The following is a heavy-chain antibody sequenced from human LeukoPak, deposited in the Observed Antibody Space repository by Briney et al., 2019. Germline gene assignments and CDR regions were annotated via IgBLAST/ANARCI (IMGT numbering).Heavy chain of an antibody. D-gene: IGHD3-22*01. J-gene: IGHJ4*02. Sequence: GGSLRLSCAASGFTFSSYWMSWVRQAPGKGLEWVANIKQDGSEKCYVDSVKGRFTISRDNAKNSLYLQMNSLRAEDTAVYYCARDWRAYYYDIIFDYWGQGTLVTVSS. CDR2: IKQDGSEK. V-gene: IGHV3-7*01. CDR1: GFTFSSYW. CDR3: ARDWRAYYYDIIFDY.